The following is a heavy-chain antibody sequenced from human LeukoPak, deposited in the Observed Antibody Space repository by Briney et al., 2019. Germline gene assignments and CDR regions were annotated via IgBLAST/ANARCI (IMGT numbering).Heavy chain of an antibody. Sequence: GGSLRLSCAASGSTFSSYWMHWVRQAPGKGLVWVSRFNGDGSSPAYADSVKGRFTISRDNAKNTLYLEMKSLTAEDTAVYYCARGSPQYDSSGYLIDYWGQGTLVTVSS. D-gene: IGHD3-22*01. J-gene: IGHJ4*02. CDR1: GSTFSSYW. CDR2: FNGDGSSP. V-gene: IGHV3-74*01. CDR3: ARGSPQYDSSGYLIDY.